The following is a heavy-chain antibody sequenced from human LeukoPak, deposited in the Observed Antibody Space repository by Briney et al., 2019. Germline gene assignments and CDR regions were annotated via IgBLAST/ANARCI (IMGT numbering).Heavy chain of an antibody. J-gene: IGHJ5*02. CDR1: GYTFTSYG. V-gene: IGHV1-18*01. CDR3: ARGQAAARGGWYLVRENWFDP. Sequence: ASVKVSCKASGYTFTSYGISWVRQAPGQGLEWMGWISAYNGNTNYAQKLQGRVTMTRNTSISTAYMELSSLRSEDTAVYYCARGQAAARGGWYLVRENWFDPWGQGTLVTVSS. CDR2: ISAYNGNT. D-gene: IGHD6-13*01.